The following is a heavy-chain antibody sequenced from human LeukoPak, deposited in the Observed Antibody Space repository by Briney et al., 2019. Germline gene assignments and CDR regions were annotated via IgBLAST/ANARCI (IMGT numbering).Heavy chain of an antibody. Sequence: PSETLSLTCTVSGGSISSSSYYWGWIRQPPGKGLEWIGSIYYSGSTYYNPSLKSRVTISVDTSKNQFSLKLSSVTAADTAVYYCARQARGLWFDPWGQGTLVTVSS. CDR1: GGSISSSSYY. D-gene: IGHD6-6*01. CDR2: IYYSGST. V-gene: IGHV4-39*07. CDR3: ARQARGLWFDP. J-gene: IGHJ5*02.